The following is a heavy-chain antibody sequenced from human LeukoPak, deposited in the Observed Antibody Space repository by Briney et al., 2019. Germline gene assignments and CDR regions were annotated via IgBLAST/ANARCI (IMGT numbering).Heavy chain of an antibody. V-gene: IGHV3-9*01. Sequence: GGSLRLSCAASGFTFDDYAMHWVRQAPGKGLEWVSGISWNSGSIGYADSVKGRFSISRDNAKNTLYLQMNSLRAEDTAVYYCARKKYYYDSSGSYDAFDIWGQGTMVTVSS. D-gene: IGHD3-22*01. CDR3: ARKKYYYDSSGSYDAFDI. J-gene: IGHJ3*02. CDR1: GFTFDDYA. CDR2: ISWNSGSI.